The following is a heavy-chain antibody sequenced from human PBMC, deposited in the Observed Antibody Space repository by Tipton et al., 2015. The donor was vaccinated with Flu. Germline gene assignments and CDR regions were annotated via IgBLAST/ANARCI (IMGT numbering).Heavy chain of an antibody. V-gene: IGHV3-13*01. J-gene: IGHJ4*02. CDR1: GFTLSTYD. Sequence: SLRLSCAASGFTLSTYDMHWVRQATGKGLEWVSGIGSAGDTHYAGSVKGRFTISRDNAKNSLYLQMNSLRADDTAVYYCARQIGGGDCYWGQGALVTVSS. CDR3: ARQIGGGDCY. CDR2: IGSAGDT. D-gene: IGHD2-21*01.